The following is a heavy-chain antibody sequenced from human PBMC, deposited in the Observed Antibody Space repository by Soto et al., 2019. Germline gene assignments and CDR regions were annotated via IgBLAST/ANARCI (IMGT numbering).Heavy chain of an antibody. Sequence: GGSLRLSCAASGFTFSSYAMSWVRQAPGKGLEWVSAISGGGGSTYYADSVKGRFTISRDNSKNTLYLQMNSLRAEDTAVYYCARSPPPPRYYYGSGSYYGYYYYYMDVWGKGTTVTVSS. V-gene: IGHV3-23*01. D-gene: IGHD3-10*01. CDR1: GFTFSSYA. J-gene: IGHJ6*03. CDR3: ARSPPPPRYYYGSGSYYGYYYYYMDV. CDR2: ISGGGGST.